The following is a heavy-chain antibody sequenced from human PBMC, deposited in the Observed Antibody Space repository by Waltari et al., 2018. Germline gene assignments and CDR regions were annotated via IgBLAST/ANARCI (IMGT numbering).Heavy chain of an antibody. CDR3: ARLRGYSGYDWAWFDP. V-gene: IGHV4-39*01. Sequence: QLQLQESGPGLVKPSETLSLTCTVSGGSIRSRSYYWGWIRQPPGKGLEWIGSIYYSGSTYYNPSLKSRVTISVDTSKNQFSLKLSSVTAADTAVYYCARLRGYSGYDWAWFDPWGQGTLVTVSS. D-gene: IGHD5-12*01. CDR1: GGSIRSRSYY. J-gene: IGHJ5*02. CDR2: IYYSGST.